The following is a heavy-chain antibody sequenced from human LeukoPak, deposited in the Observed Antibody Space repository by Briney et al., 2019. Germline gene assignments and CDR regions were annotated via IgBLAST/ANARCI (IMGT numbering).Heavy chain of an antibody. D-gene: IGHD2-2*01. CDR2: ISSSSRYI. CDR3: ARDPPYCTSTSCHFDY. V-gene: IGHV3-21*01. Sequence: GGSLRLSCAASGFTFSSYSVNWVRQAPGKGLEWVSSISSSSRYIHYADSVKGRFTVSRDNAKNSLYLQMNSLRAEDTAVYYCARDPPYCTSTSCHFDYWGQGTLVTVSS. J-gene: IGHJ4*02. CDR1: GFTFSSYS.